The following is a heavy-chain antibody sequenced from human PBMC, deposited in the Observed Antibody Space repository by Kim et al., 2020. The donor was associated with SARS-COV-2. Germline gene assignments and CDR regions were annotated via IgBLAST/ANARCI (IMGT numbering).Heavy chain of an antibody. CDR3: ARRTMVRGVRRWFDP. Sequence: SETLSLTCTVSGGSISSSSYYWGWIRQPPGKGLEWIGSIYYSGSTYYNPSLKSRVTISVDTSKNQFSLKLSSVTAADTAVYYCARRTMVRGVRRWFDPWGQGTLVTVSS. J-gene: IGHJ5*02. D-gene: IGHD3-10*01. V-gene: IGHV4-39*01. CDR2: IYYSGST. CDR1: GGSISSSSYY.